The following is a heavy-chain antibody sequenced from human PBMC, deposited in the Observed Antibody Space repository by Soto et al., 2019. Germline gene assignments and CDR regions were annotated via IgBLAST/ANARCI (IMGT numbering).Heavy chain of an antibody. CDR2: ISSSSSYT. CDR3: ARGYYDSSGPSDY. Sequence: QVQLVESGGGLVKPGGSLRLSCASSGFTFSDYYMSWIRQAPGKGLEWVSYISSSSSYTNYADSVKGRFTISRDNAKNSLYLQMNSLRAEDTAVYYCARGYYDSSGPSDYWGQGTLVTVSS. J-gene: IGHJ4*02. CDR1: GFTFSDYY. V-gene: IGHV3-11*05. D-gene: IGHD3-22*01.